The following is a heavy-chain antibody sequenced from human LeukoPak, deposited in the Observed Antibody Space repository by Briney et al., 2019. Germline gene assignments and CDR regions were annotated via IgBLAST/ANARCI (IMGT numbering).Heavy chain of an antibody. Sequence: SVKVSCKASGGTFSMHGISWVRQAPGQGPEWMGRIIPIFGTVNYSQKFQGRVTITTDESTSTAYMELSSLRSEDTAVYYCARDSLNSGSYSVDYYMDVWGKGTTVTVSS. CDR1: GGTFSMHG. D-gene: IGHD1-26*01. J-gene: IGHJ6*03. CDR3: ARDSLNSGSYSVDYYMDV. V-gene: IGHV1-69*05. CDR2: IIPIFGTV.